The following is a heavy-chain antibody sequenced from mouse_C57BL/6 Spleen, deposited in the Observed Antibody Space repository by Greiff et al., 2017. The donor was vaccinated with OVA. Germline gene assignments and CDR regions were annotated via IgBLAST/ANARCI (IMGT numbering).Heavy chain of an antibody. J-gene: IGHJ1*03. CDR1: GYSITSGYY. D-gene: IGHD2-4*01. CDR3: VYYDYDYWYFDV. CDR2: ISYDGSN. V-gene: IGHV3-6*01. Sequence: EVQLVESGPGLVKPSQSLSLTCSVTGYSITSGYYWNWIRQFPGNKLEWMGYISYDGSNNYNPSLKNRISITRDTSKNQFFLKLNSVTTEDTATYYCVYYDYDYWYFDVWGTGTTVTVSS.